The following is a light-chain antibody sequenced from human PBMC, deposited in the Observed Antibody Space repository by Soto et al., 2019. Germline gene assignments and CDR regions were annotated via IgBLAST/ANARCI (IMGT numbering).Light chain of an antibody. J-gene: IGLJ2*01. V-gene: IGLV1-44*01. CDR1: NSNIGINT. CDR3: AAWDDSLNGVV. CDR2: GNN. Sequence: QSVLTQPPSASGTPGQRVIISCSGSNSNIGINTVNWYQQLPGTAPKLLNYGNNQRPSGVPDRFSGSKYGTSASLAISGLQSEDEADYYCAAWDDSLNGVVFGGGHKVTVL.